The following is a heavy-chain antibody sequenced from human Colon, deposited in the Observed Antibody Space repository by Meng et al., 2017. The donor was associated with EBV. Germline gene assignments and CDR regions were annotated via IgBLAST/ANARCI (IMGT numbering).Heavy chain of an antibody. CDR3: IKSAGVVVISL. D-gene: IGHD2-21*01. V-gene: IGHV3-15*01. Sequence: EVQLVESGGGLVKPGGSLRLSCAASGFTFSEAWMSWVRQAPGKGLEWVGRIRSEADGGTIDYAAPVKGRFSISRDDSKNTVYLQMNSLKTEDTAVYYCIKSAGVVVISLWGQGTLVTVYS. J-gene: IGHJ4*02. CDR1: GFTFSEAW. CDR2: IRSEADGGTI.